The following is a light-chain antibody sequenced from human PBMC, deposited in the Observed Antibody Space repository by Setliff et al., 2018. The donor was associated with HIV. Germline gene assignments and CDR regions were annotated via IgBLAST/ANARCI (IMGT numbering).Light chain of an antibody. CDR2: EVS. Sequence: SALTQPPSVSGSPGQSVTISCSGTSSDVGSSNRVSWYQQPPGTAPKLMIYEVSNRPSGVPDRFSGSKSGNTASLTISGLQAEDEADYYCSSYTSSRTYVFGSGTKV. J-gene: IGLJ1*01. CDR1: SSDVGSSNR. V-gene: IGLV2-18*02. CDR3: SSYTSSRTYV.